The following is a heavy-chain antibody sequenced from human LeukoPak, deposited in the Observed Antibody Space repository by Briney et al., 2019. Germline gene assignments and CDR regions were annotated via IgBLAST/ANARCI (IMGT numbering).Heavy chain of an antibody. CDR2: ISSSSSYI. J-gene: IGHJ6*03. CDR1: GFTFSSYE. V-gene: IGHV3-21*01. D-gene: IGHD1-26*01. CDR3: ARDQVSVEVEPGRDYYYYYYMDV. Sequence: GGSLRLSCAVSGFTFSSYEMNWVRQAPGKGLEWVSSISSSSSYIYYADSVKGRFTISRDNAKNSLYLQMNSLRAEDTAVYYCARDQVSVEVEPGRDYYYYYYMDVWGKGTTVTVSS.